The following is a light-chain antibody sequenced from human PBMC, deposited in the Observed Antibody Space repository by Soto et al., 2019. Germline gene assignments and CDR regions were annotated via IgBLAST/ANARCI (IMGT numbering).Light chain of an antibody. CDR1: QHIATY. CDR3: QQSSTIPRT. J-gene: IGKJ1*01. CDR2: AAS. V-gene: IGKV1-39*01. Sequence: DIQMTQSPSALSASVGDRVTISCRSSQHIATYLNWYQHKPGKAPKLLVYAASTLQGGVPSRFSGSRSGTDFRLTISSLQPDDFATYYCQQSSTIPRTFGQGTKVDLK.